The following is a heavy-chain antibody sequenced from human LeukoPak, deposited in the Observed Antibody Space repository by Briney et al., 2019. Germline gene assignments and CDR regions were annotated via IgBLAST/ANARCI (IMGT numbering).Heavy chain of an antibody. D-gene: IGHD2-15*01. J-gene: IGHJ5*02. Sequence: GGSLRLSCAASGFTFKLYWMHWVRQVPGKRPVWVSRINDDGSDTIYADSVRGRFTISRDDAKNTVYLQMNNLRAGDTAVYYCVRGGPSTWSWGQGTLVTVSS. V-gene: IGHV3-74*01. CDR2: INDDGSDT. CDR1: GFTFKLYW. CDR3: VRGGPSTWS.